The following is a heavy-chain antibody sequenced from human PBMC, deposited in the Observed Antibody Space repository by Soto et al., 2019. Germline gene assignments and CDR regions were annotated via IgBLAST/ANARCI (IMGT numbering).Heavy chain of an antibody. CDR1: GYTLTELS. D-gene: IGHD4-17*01. V-gene: IGHV1-24*01. J-gene: IGHJ4*02. Sequence: ASVKVSCKVSGYTLTELSMHWVRQAPGKGLEWMGGFDPEDGETIYAQKFQGRVTMTEDTSTDTAYMELSSLRSEDTAVYYCATRAIRGTPTVTLVLDYWGKGTLVTV. CDR2: FDPEDGET. CDR3: ATRAIRGTPTVTLVLDY.